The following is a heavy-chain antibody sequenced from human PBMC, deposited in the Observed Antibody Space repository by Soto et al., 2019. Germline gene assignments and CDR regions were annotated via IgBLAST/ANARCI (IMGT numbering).Heavy chain of an antibody. CDR2: IDPSDSYT. D-gene: IGHD2-21*02. V-gene: IGHV5-10-1*01. CDR1: GYSFTSYW. CDR3: ARSIAWGGNSGWFDP. Sequence: PGESLKISCKGSGYSFTSYWISWVRQMPGKGLEWMGRIDPSDSYTNYSPSFQGHVTISADKSISTAYLQWSSLKASDTAMYYCARSIAWGGNSGWFDPWGQGTLVTVSS. J-gene: IGHJ5*02.